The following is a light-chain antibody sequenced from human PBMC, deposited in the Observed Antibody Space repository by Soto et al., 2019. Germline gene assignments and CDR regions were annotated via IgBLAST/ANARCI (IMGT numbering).Light chain of an antibody. CDR3: HQYGSAPSWT. V-gene: IGKV3-20*01. J-gene: IGKJ1*01. CDR1: QSISSSY. CDR2: GAS. Sequence: EIVLTQSPGTLSLFPGERATLSSRASQSISSSYLAWYQQKPGQAPRLLIYGASSRATGIPDRFSGAGSATDFYLTISRLEPEDFAVYYCHQYGSAPSWTFGQGTKLEIK.